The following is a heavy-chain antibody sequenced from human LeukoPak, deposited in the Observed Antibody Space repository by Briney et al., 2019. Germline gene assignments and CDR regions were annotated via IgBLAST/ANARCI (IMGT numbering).Heavy chain of an antibody. CDR2: IHYTGST. D-gene: IGHD3-3*01. Sequence: SETLSLTCTVSGGSIDSGDYYWGWVRQPPGKGLECIASIHYTGSTYYDPSLKSRVTRSVDTYKNQFSLNLYSVTAADTAIYYCARHPIERSLGGVPDWFDPWGQGTLVTVSS. CDR3: ARHPIERSLGGVPDWFDP. V-gene: IGHV4-39*07. CDR1: GGSIDSGDYY. J-gene: IGHJ5*02.